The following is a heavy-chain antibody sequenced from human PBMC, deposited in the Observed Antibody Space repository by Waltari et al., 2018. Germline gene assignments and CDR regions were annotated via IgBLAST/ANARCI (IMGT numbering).Heavy chain of an antibody. CDR1: KW. CDR3: ARDRGRGLYLDV. V-gene: IGHV4-4*02. Sequence: KWVSWVPQSPQRGLEWIGQVLSTGNTNYSPSFASGVTMSRHASNNQLSLKVTSATAADTAVYYCARDRGRGLYLDVWGPGTLVTVSP. D-gene: IGHD2-15*01. CDR2: VLSTGNT. J-gene: IGHJ4*02.